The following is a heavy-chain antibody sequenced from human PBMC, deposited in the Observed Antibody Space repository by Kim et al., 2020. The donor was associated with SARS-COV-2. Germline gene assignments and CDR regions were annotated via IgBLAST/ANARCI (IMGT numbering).Heavy chain of an antibody. CDR3: ASVGYPDY. Sequence: SETLSLTCTVSGGSISSSSYYWGWIRQPPGKGLEWIGSIYYSGSTYYNPSLKSRVTISVDTSKNQFSLKLSSVTAADTAVYYCASVGYPDYWGQGTLVTVSS. CDR1: GGSISSSSYY. D-gene: IGHD5-18*01. J-gene: IGHJ4*02. CDR2: IYYSGST. V-gene: IGHV4-39*01.